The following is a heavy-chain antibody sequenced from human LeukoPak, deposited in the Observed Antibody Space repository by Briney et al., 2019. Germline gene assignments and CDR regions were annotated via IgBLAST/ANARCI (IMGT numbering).Heavy chain of an antibody. J-gene: IGHJ6*01. CDR3: ARRMAGTDYYGMDV. D-gene: IGHD6-19*01. Sequence: PSETLSLTCTVSGGSINGSNYNCGWPRQPPGRGLGWIGNIYYTGTTYYNPSLKTRFTISVNTSKNQFSLKVSAVTAADTAVYYGARRMAGTDYYGMDVWGEGITVTVSS. CDR2: IYYTGTT. CDR1: GGSINGSNYN. V-gene: IGHV4-39*01.